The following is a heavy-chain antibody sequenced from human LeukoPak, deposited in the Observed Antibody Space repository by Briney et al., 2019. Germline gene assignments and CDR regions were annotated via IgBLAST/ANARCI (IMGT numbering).Heavy chain of an antibody. J-gene: IGHJ6*02. CDR3: AGPGISDYGLDV. V-gene: IGHV3-21*01. D-gene: IGHD3-3*02. CDR2: ISSASSYI. CDR1: GFTLSSYS. Sequence: GGSLRLSCAASGFTLSSYSMNWVRQAPGKGLEWVSSISSASSYIYYADSVKGRFIISRDNSKNALFLQMNSLRAEDTAVYYCAGPGISDYGLDVWGQGTTVNGSS.